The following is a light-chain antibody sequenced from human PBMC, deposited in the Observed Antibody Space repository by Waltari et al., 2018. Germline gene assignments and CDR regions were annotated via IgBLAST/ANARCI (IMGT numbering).Light chain of an antibody. V-gene: IGLV2-23*01. CDR2: EGN. CDR1: SADIGGSNL. Sequence: QSALPQPASVSGSPGQSLTISCPGTSADIGGSNLASWYQQHPGKAPKLMIYEGNKRPSGVSNRFSGSKSGNTASLTISGLQAEDEADYYCSSYADSNICVFGSGTKVTVL. CDR3: SSYADSNICV. J-gene: IGLJ1*01.